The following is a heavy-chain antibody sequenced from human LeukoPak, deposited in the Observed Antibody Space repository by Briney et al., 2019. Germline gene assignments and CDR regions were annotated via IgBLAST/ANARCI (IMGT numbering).Heavy chain of an antibody. V-gene: IGHV4-34*01. CDR3: XXXXXXXXYYYYYMDV. CDR1: SYY. Sequence: SYYWSWIRQPPGKXXEWIGEINHSGSTNYNPSLKSRVTISVEXSKNQFSLKLSSVTAADTAVCSXXXXXXXXXYYYYYMDVWGKGTTVTVSS. J-gene: IGHJ6*03. CDR2: INHSGST.